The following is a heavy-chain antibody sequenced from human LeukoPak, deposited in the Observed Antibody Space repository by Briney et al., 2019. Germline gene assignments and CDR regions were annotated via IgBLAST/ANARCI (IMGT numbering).Heavy chain of an antibody. D-gene: IGHD3-10*01. CDR2: LNHNGRT. Sequence: SSETLSLTCAVSGGSFSEYSWSWIRQPPGKGLEWIGELNHNGRTGYSPSLKSRATISAEASKNQFSLKLKSVTAADTAVYFCARGRIYYGSGPLLLWGQGTLVTVSS. J-gene: IGHJ4*02. CDR3: ARGRIYYGSGPLLL. V-gene: IGHV4-34*01. CDR1: GGSFSEYS.